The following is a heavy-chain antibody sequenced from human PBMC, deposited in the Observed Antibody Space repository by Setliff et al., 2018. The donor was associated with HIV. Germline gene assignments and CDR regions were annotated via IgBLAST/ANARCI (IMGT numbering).Heavy chain of an antibody. J-gene: IGHJ4*02. CDR2: IIPIVGTA. CDR3: AIDGAGGWLRPMPDY. D-gene: IGHD5-12*01. V-gene: IGHV1-69*13. Sequence: SVKVSCKASGGTFSSFSSKAISWARHAPGQGLEWMGGIIPIVGTADYAQKFQGRVTITADESTTTAYLELTSVTAEDTAVYDCAIDGAGGWLRPMPDYWGQGTLVTVSS. CDR1: GGTFSSFSSKA.